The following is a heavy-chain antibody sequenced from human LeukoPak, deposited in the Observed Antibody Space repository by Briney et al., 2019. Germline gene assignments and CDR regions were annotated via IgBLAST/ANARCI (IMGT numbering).Heavy chain of an antibody. CDR1: GASFSAYY. CDR3: ARWESGDYQYFHH. J-gene: IGHJ1*01. CDR2: INRNGNT. Sequence: SETLSLTCAVCGASFSAYYWSEINRNGNTNYNPSLKSRVTISVDTSKNQFSLRLTSVTAADTAVYYCARWESGDYQYFHHWGPGTLVIVSS. V-gene: IGHV4-34*01. D-gene: IGHD3-22*01.